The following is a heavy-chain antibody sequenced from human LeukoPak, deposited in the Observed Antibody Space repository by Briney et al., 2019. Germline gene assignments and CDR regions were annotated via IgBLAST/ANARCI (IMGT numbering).Heavy chain of an antibody. CDR3: ATIIAAAGIFGY. CDR2: ICHSGST. J-gene: IGHJ4*02. CDR1: GYSISSGYY. V-gene: IGHV4-38-2*01. Sequence: SEALSLTCAVSGYSISSGYYWGWIRQPPGKGLEWIGSICHSGSTYYNPSLKSRVTISVDTSKNQFSLKLSPVTAADTAVYYCATIIAAAGIFGYWGQGTLVTVSS. D-gene: IGHD6-13*01.